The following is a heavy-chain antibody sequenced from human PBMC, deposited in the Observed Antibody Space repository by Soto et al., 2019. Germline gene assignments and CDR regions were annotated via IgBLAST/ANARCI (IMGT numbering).Heavy chain of an antibody. Sequence: ASVKVSCKASGYTFTSYGISWVRQAPGQGLEWMGWISAYNGNTNYAQKLQGRVTMTTDTSTSTAYMELRSLRSDDTAVYYCARDNKFGVVIPSYYYYGMDVWGQGTTVTVS. D-gene: IGHD3-3*01. J-gene: IGHJ6*02. CDR3: ARDNKFGVVIPSYYYYGMDV. CDR1: GYTFTSYG. V-gene: IGHV1-18*01. CDR2: ISAYNGNT.